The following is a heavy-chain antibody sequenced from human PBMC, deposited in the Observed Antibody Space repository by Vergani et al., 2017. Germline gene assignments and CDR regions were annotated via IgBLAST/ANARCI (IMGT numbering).Heavy chain of an antibody. V-gene: IGHV3-9*02. CDR3: AKDLGTSSRGGWFDP. Sequence: EVQLEESGGGLVLPGRSLRLSCVASGFTSAGYAMHWVRQAPGKGLEWVSGISWNSNSIGYADSVKGRFTISRDNAKNSLYLQMNSLRAEDTALYYCAKDLGTSSRGGWFDPWCQGTLVTVSS. D-gene: IGHD6-6*01. CDR2: ISWNSNSI. J-gene: IGHJ5*02. CDR1: GFTSAGYA.